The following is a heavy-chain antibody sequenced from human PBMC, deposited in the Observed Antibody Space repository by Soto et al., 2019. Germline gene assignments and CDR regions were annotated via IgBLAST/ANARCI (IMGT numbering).Heavy chain of an antibody. J-gene: IGHJ4*02. CDR2: IKSDGSER. V-gene: IGHV3-7*05. CDR1: GFTFSNFW. CDR3: ARDVI. Sequence: EVQLVESGGGLVQPGGSLRLSCAASGFTFSNFWMSWVRQAPGEGLEWVASIKSDGSERSHVDAVRGRFSISRDNARNSLFLPTHRLSVDDTAVYYCARDVIWGQGSLVTVSS.